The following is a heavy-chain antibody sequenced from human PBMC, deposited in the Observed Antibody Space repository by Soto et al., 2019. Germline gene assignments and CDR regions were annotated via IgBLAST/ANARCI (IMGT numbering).Heavy chain of an antibody. CDR2: IYHSGST. CDR3: ARAYSSSSGRDC. CDR1: GGSIRSSNW. Sequence: QVQLQESGPGLVKPSGTLSLTCAVSGGSIRSSNWWSWVRQPPGKGLEWIGEIYHSGSTNYNPSLKSRVPISVDKSKNQFYLNLSSVTAADTAVYYCARAYSSSSGRDCWGQGTLVTVSS. J-gene: IGHJ4*02. D-gene: IGHD6-6*01. V-gene: IGHV4-4*02.